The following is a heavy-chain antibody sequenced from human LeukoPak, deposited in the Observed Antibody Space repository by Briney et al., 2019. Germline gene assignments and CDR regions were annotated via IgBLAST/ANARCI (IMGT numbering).Heavy chain of an antibody. Sequence: GGSLRLSCAASGFTFSSYAMNWVRQAPGKGLEWVSTISGSGDNTYYADSVKGRFTISRGNARNTLSLLMNSLRAEDTAIYYCASHDVLMVYASNHFDYWGQGTLVTVSS. CDR2: ISGSGDNT. V-gene: IGHV3-23*01. CDR1: GFTFSSYA. D-gene: IGHD2-8*01. CDR3: ASHDVLMVYASNHFDY. J-gene: IGHJ4*02.